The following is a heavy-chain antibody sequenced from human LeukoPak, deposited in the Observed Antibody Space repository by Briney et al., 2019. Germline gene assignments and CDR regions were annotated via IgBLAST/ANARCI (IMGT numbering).Heavy chain of an antibody. D-gene: IGHD2-2*01. V-gene: IGHV4-31*03. J-gene: IGHJ3*02. CDR1: GGSISIGGYY. CDR2: IYYSGST. Sequence: PSETLSLTCIVSGGSISIGGYYWSWIRQHPGKGLEWIGYIYYSGSTYYNPSLKSRVTISVDTSKNQFSLNLSSVTAADTAVYYCARSRSGVAVPAAIVAFDIWGQGTMVTVSS. CDR3: ARSRSGVAVPAAIVAFDI.